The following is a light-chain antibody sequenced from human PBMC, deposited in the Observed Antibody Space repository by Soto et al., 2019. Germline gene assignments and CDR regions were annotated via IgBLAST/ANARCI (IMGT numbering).Light chain of an antibody. CDR1: QSVNSDY. V-gene: IGKV3-20*01. J-gene: IGKJ5*01. CDR3: HHYGGSPIT. Sequence: ETVMTQSPATLSVSPGERATLSCRASQSVNSDYLGWFQQKPGQAPRLLIYGASTRATGIPDRFSGSGSGTDFTLTISRLKPEDFAVYYCHHYGGSPITFGQGTRLEI. CDR2: GAS.